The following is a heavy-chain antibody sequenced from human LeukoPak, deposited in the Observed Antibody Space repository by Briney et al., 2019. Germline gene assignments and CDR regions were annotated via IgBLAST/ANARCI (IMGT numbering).Heavy chain of an antibody. Sequence: GGSLRLSCAASGFTFRTYSMNWVRQAPGKGLEWVSSITGSSDFMSYADSVKGRFNISRDNARNSLYLQMNSLRAEDTAVYYCAGDFSLSRSSDYWGQGTLVTVSS. J-gene: IGHJ4*02. D-gene: IGHD2-15*01. CDR3: AGDFSLSRSSDY. V-gene: IGHV3-21*06. CDR1: GFTFRTYS. CDR2: ITGSSDFM.